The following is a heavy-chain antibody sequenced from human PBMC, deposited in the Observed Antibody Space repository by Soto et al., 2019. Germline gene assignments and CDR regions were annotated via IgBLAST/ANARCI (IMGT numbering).Heavy chain of an antibody. V-gene: IGHV1-69*13. D-gene: IGHD3-16*02. Sequence: GASVKVSCKASGGTFSSYAISWVRQAPGQGLEWMGGIIPIFGTANYAQKFQGRVTITADESTSTAYMELSSLRSEDTAVYYCARAFGGLRLGELSPYGMDVWGQGTTVTVSS. CDR3: ARAFGGLRLGELSPYGMDV. CDR1: GGTFSSYA. J-gene: IGHJ6*02. CDR2: IIPIFGTA.